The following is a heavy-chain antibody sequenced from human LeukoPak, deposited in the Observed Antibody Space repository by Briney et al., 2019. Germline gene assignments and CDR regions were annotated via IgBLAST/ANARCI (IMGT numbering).Heavy chain of an antibody. CDR1: GGSICSSSYY. Sequence: PSQTLSLTCTVSGGSICSSSYYWGWIRQPPGKGLEWFGCIYYTRSTYYNTSLKSRVTISLDTSKNQFSLKLNSVTAADTAVYYCARINKSDTYMDFWGQGTLVTVSS. CDR3: ARINKSDTYMDF. CDR2: IYYTRST. J-gene: IGHJ4*02. D-gene: IGHD1/OR15-1a*01. V-gene: IGHV4-39*07.